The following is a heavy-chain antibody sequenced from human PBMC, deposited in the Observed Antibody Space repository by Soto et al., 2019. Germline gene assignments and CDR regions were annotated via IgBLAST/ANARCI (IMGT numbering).Heavy chain of an antibody. D-gene: IGHD3-10*01. Sequence: SQTLSLTCAISGDSVSSNSAAWNWIRQSPSRGLEWLGRTYYRSKWYNDYAISVKSRITINPDTSKNQFSLKLSSVTAADTAVYYCARDRRVRGADNNWFDPWGQGTLVTVSS. J-gene: IGHJ5*02. CDR3: ARDRRVRGADNNWFDP. V-gene: IGHV6-1*01. CDR2: TYYRSKWYN. CDR1: GDSVSSNSAA.